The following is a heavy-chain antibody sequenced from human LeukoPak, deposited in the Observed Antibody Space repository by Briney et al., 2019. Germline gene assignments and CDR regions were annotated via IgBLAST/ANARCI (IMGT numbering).Heavy chain of an antibody. V-gene: IGHV4-38-2*01. D-gene: IGHD1-26*01. CDR3: ARQSGRYSTWYYMDV. Sequence: SETLSLTCAVSGYSISSGYYWGWIRQPPGKGLEWIGSISHSGSTYYNPSLKSRVAISVDTPKNQFSLNLRYVTAADTAVYYCARQSGRYSTWYYMDVWGKGTTVTVSS. CDR2: ISHSGST. CDR1: GYSISSGYY. J-gene: IGHJ6*03.